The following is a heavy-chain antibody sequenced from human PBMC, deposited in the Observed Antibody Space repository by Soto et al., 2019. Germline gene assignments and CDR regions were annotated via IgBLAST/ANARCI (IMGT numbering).Heavy chain of an antibody. CDR2: ISGSGGST. CDR1: GFTFSSYA. J-gene: IGHJ5*02. Sequence: GGSLRLSCAASGFTFSSYAMSWVRQAPGKGLEWVSAISGSGGSTYYADSVKGRFTISRDNSKNTLYLQMNSLRAEDTAVYYCAKDISGSYFGASYNWFDPWGQGTLVTVSS. CDR3: AKDISGSYFGASYNWFDP. D-gene: IGHD1-26*01. V-gene: IGHV3-23*01.